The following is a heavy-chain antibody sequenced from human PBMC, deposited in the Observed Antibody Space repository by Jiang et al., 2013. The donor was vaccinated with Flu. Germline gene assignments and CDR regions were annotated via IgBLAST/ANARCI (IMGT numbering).Heavy chain of an antibody. CDR3: SREGAAET. J-gene: IGHJ4*02. D-gene: IGHD6-13*01. Sequence: SGAEVKKPGASVKVSCKASGQTLTSYAMHWVRQAPGQGLEWMGGIVPSVDRPNYAQKFQGRVTITADKSTNTAYMELHSLKSEDTAVYYCSREGAAETWGQGTQVTVSS. CDR1: GQTLTSYA. CDR2: IVPSVDRP. V-gene: IGHV1-69*10.